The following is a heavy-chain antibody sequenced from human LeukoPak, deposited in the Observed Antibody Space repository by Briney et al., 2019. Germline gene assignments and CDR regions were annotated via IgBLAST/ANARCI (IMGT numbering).Heavy chain of an antibody. CDR2: INPNSGGT. V-gene: IGHV1-2*02. J-gene: IGHJ4*02. CDR3: ARVGSTMVRGAPNY. Sequence: GSVKVSCKASGYTFTGYYMHWVRQAPGQGLEWMGWINPNSGGTNYAQKFQGRVTMTRDTSISTAYMELSRLRSDDTAVYYCARVGSTMVRGAPNYWGQGTLVTVSS. CDR1: GYTFTGYY. D-gene: IGHD3-10*01.